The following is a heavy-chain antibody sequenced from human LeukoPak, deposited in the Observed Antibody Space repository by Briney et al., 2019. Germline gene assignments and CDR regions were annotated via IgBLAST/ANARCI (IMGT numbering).Heavy chain of an antibody. Sequence: SETLSLTCAVYGGSFSGYYWSWIRQPPGKGLEWIGEINHSGSTNYNPSLKSRVTISVDTSKNQFSLKLSSVTAADTAVYYCARGLRTFDYWGQGTLVTVSS. CDR2: INHSGST. J-gene: IGHJ4*02. CDR3: ARGLRTFDY. CDR1: GGSFSGYY. D-gene: IGHD1-14*01. V-gene: IGHV4-34*01.